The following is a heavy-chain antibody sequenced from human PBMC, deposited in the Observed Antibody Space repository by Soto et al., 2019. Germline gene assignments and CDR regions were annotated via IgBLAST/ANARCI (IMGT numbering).Heavy chain of an antibody. CDR1: AGSISSSIYY. CDR2: IYYSGST. V-gene: IGHV4-39*01. J-gene: IGHJ4*02. Sequence: QLQLQESGPGLVKPSETLSLTCTVSAGSISSSIYYWGWIRQPPRKGLEWIGCIYYSGSTYYIPSLKSQVTISVDTSKTQFSLKLSSVTAADTAVYYCARLSSCGDYYFDYWGQGTLVTVSS. CDR3: ARLSSCGDYYFDY. D-gene: IGHD2-2*01.